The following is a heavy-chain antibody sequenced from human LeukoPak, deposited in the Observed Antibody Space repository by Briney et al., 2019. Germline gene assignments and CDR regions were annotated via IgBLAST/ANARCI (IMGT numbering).Heavy chain of an antibody. J-gene: IGHJ6*02. CDR3: ARDLHDSSGYSLMWYYYYGMDV. CDR1: GGSMSTYY. CDR2: IYYTGTT. Sequence: PSETLSLTCTVSGGSMSTYYWSWIRQSPGKGLDWIGHIYYTGTTSYNPSLKSRVSVSIDSSKNQFSLKLDSVTAADTAVYYCARDLHDSSGYSLMWYYYYGMDVWGQGTTVTVSS. D-gene: IGHD3-22*01. V-gene: IGHV4-59*01.